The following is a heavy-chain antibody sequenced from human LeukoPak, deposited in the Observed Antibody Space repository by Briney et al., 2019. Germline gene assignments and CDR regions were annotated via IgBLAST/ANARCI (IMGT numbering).Heavy chain of an antibody. CDR1: GFTFSSYA. V-gene: IGHV3-23*01. CDR2: LSDSGASK. J-gene: IGHJ4*02. CDR3: ASSAPSGITVSYFDY. Sequence: GGSLRLSCAASGFTFSSYAMTWVRQAPGKGLEWVSALSDSGASKYYADSVKGRFTISRDNSKNTLYLQMNSLTADDTAVYYCASSAPSGITVSYFDYWGPGTLVTVSS. D-gene: IGHD3-10*01.